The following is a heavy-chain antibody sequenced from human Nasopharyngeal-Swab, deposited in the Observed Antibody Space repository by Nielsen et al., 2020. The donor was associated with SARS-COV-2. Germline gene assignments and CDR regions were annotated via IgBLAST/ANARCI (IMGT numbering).Heavy chain of an antibody. Sequence: SETLSLTCTVSGYSISSGYYWGWIRQPPGKGLEWIGSIYHSGSTYYNPSLKSRVTISVDTSKNQFPLKLSSVTAADTAVYYCAKVGGGYFDYWGQGTLVTVSS. J-gene: IGHJ4*02. V-gene: IGHV4-38-2*02. D-gene: IGHD2-15*01. CDR1: GYSISSGYY. CDR3: AKVGGGYFDY. CDR2: IYHSGST.